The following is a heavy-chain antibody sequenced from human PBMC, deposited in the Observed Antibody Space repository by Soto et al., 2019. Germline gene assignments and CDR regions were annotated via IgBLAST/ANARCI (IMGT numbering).Heavy chain of an antibody. CDR1: GFTFSSYS. V-gene: IGHV3-21*01. J-gene: IGHJ3*02. Sequence: EVRLVESGGGLVKPGGSLRLSCAASGFTFSSYSMNWVRQAPGKGLEWVSSISSSSNYIYYADSVKGRFTISRDNAKNSLYLQMDSLRAEDTAVYYCARGVGSSGWYSAFDTWGQGTMVTASS. CDR2: ISSSSNYI. D-gene: IGHD6-19*01. CDR3: ARGVGSSGWYSAFDT.